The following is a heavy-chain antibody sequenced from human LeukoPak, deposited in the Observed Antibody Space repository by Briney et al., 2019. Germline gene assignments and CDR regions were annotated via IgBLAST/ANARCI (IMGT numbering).Heavy chain of an antibody. Sequence: PSETLSLTCTVSGGSVSGDPYYWSWIRQPPGTGPEWIGHISYSGSVNSNPSLRSRVTASIDTSKNQFSLKLSSVTDADTAVYYCARYCTGGNCYSNRGAFGIWGRGTMVTVSS. CDR3: ARYCTGGNCYSNRGAFGI. V-gene: IGHV4-61*01. CDR1: GGSVSGDPYY. CDR2: ISYSGSV. J-gene: IGHJ3*02. D-gene: IGHD2-15*01.